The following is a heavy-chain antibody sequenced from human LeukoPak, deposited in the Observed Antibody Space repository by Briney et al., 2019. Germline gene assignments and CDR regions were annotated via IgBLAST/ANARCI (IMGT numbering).Heavy chain of an antibody. D-gene: IGHD6-19*01. Sequence: GGSLRLSCAASGFTFSSYEMNWVRQAPGKGLEWVSYISSRGSTIYYADSVKGRFTISRDNAKNSLYLKMNSLRAEDTAVYYCARYPDALAVAGYYYYGMDVWGQGTTVTVSS. CDR3: ARYPDALAVAGYYYYGMDV. V-gene: IGHV3-48*03. CDR1: GFTFSSYE. CDR2: ISSRGSTI. J-gene: IGHJ6*02.